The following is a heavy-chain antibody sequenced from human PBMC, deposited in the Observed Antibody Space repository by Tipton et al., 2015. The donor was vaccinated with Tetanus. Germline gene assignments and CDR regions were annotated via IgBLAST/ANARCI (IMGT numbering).Heavy chain of an antibody. D-gene: IGHD3-3*01. Sequence: SLRLSCAASGFTLSSYAMSWVRQAPGKGLEWVSAISGSGGSTYYADSVKGRFTISRDNSKNTLYLQMNSLRAEDTAVYYCAKAVYDFWSGYYSPVYYYYGMDVWGQGTTVTVSS. V-gene: IGHV3-23*01. CDR2: ISGSGGST. CDR1: GFTLSSYA. J-gene: IGHJ6*02. CDR3: AKAVYDFWSGYYSPVYYYYGMDV.